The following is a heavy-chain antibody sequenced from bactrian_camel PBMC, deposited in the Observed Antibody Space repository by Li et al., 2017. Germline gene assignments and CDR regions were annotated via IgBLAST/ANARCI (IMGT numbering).Heavy chain of an antibody. Sequence: EVQLVESGGGLVQPGGSLRLSCAASGYTGRPVCMGWFRQAPGKEREGVAIIDSDDNTVYADSVQGRFTISKDNAKNTVYLQMNNLKSEDTALYYCVTRSKVNCGISEGCFAYWGQGTQVTVS. CDR2: IDSDDNT. CDR1: GYTGRPVC. D-gene: IGHD6*01. CDR3: VTRSKVNCGISEGCFAY. V-gene: IGHV3S10*01. J-gene: IGHJ4*01.